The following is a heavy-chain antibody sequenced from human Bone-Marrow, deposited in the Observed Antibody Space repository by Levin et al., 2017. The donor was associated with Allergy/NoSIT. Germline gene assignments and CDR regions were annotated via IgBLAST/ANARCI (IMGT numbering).Heavy chain of an antibody. Sequence: PSQTLSLTCAVSGGSISNTTCHWVWIRQPPGKGLEWIGNIYYSGSAHYTPSLKSRFTISVDTSKNQFSLKMTSVTATDTAVYYCARQHCSSTRCSTGWGGWFDPWGQGILVTVSS. CDR2: IYYSGSA. CDR3: ARQHCSSTRCSTGWGGWFDP. J-gene: IGHJ5*02. D-gene: IGHD2-2*01. CDR1: GGSISNTTCH. V-gene: IGHV4-39*01.